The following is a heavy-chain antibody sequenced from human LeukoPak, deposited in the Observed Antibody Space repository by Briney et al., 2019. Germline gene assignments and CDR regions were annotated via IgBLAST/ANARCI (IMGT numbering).Heavy chain of an antibody. J-gene: IGHJ3*02. CDR2: INTNTGNP. CDR1: GYTFTSYA. Sequence: VASVKVSCKASGYTFTSYAMNWVRQAPGQGLEWMGWINTNTGNPTYAQGFTGRFVFSLDTSVSTAYLQISSLKAEDTAVYYCARPPSSGWPNAFDIWGQGTMVTVSS. D-gene: IGHD6-19*01. V-gene: IGHV7-4-1*02. CDR3: ARPPSSGWPNAFDI.